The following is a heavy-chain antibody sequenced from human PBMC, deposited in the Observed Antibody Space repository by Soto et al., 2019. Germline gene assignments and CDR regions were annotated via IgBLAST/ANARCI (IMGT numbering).Heavy chain of an antibody. D-gene: IGHD6-19*01. Sequence: SCPTLVNPTQTLTLTCIFSGFSLRTSGVGVGWIRQPPGKALEWLGFIYWNDDKRYSPSLKSRLTITKDTSKNQVVLTMTNMDPVDTATYYCAKSGSSGWYGWFDPWGQGTLVTVSS. CDR3: AKSGSSGWYGWFDP. CDR2: IYWNDDK. J-gene: IGHJ5*02. CDR1: GFSLRTSGVG. V-gene: IGHV2-5*01.